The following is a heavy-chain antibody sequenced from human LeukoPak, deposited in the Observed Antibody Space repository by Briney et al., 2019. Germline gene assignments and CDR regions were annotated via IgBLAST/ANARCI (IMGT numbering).Heavy chain of an antibody. CDR2: AHPNSGGT. CDR1: GYTFTGYY. D-gene: IGHD1-1*01. V-gene: IGHV1-2*02. J-gene: IGHJ4*02. CDR3: ARVGGRMVERRGILDY. Sequence: SVTLSCTCSGYTFTGYYMHWVWLPHAPGLEWMGWAHPNSGGTNYAQKLQSRVTMTRDTSNSTAYVELSRLRSDDTAVYYCARVGGRMVERRGILDYWGQGTMVTVSS.